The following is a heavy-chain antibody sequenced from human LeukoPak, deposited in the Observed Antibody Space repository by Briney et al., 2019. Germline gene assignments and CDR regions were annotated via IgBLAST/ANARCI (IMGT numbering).Heavy chain of an antibody. D-gene: IGHD1-26*01. J-gene: IGHJ3*02. Sequence: SVKVSCKASGYTFTSYYMHWVRQAPGQGLEWMGIINPSGGSTSYAQKFQGRVTMTRDTSTSTVYMELSSLRSEDTAVYYCATSGSYYTVSDAFDIWGQGTMVTVSS. V-gene: IGHV1-46*01. CDR1: GYTFTSYY. CDR2: INPSGGST. CDR3: ATSGSYYTVSDAFDI.